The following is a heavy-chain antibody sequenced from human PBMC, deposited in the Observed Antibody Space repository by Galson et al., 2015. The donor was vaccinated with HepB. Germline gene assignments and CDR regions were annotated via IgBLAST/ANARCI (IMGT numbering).Heavy chain of an antibody. CDR2: ISGSGGST. V-gene: IGHV3-23*01. J-gene: IGHJ5*02. D-gene: IGHD6-13*01. Sequence: SLRLSCAASGFTFSSYAMSWVRQAPGKGLEWVSAISGSGGSTYYADSVKGRFTISRDNSKNTLYLQMNSLRAEDTAVYYCAKGWIAAAGTGNWFDPWGQGTLVTVSS. CDR3: AKGWIAAAGTGNWFDP. CDR1: GFTFSSYA.